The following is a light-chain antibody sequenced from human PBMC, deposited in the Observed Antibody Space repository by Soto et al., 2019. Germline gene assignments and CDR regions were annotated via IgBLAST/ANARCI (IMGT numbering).Light chain of an antibody. CDR2: DAY. V-gene: IGKV3-11*01. J-gene: IGKJ5*01. Sequence: EVVLTQSPVTLSLSPGERATLSCRASQSFRGLLAWYQQKPGQAPRLLIYDAYNRATGIPPRFRGSGSGTDFTPTISSLEPEDSAVYYCQQRHMWPITFGQGTRLEIK. CDR3: QQRHMWPIT. CDR1: QSFRGL.